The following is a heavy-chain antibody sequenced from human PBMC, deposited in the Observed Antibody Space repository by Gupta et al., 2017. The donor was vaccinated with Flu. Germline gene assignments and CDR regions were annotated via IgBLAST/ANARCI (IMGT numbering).Heavy chain of an antibody. CDR2: ITAIFGTS. J-gene: IGHJ4*02. D-gene: IGHD3-22*01. V-gene: IGHV1-69*06. CDR3: ARAKNYYDTSGKEGWEY. CDR1: GGIFNSYA. Sequence: QVQLVQSGAEVKKPGSSVKVSCKTSGGIFNSYAISWVRQAPGQGLEWMGGITAIFGTSNHEQKFQGRVTITADKSTTTAYRGLSSLRSEDTAVYYCARAKNYYDTSGKEGWEYWGQGTLVTVSS.